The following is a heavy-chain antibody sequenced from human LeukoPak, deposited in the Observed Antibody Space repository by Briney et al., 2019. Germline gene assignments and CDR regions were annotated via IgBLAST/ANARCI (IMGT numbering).Heavy chain of an antibody. CDR3: ASPATYRFDY. CDR1: GGSISSGSYY. CDR2: IYTSGST. J-gene: IGHJ4*02. Sequence: SETLSLTCTVSGGSISSGSYYWSWIRQPAGKGLEWIGRIYTSGSTNYNPSLKSRVTISVDTSKNQFSLKLSSVTAADTAVYYCASPATYRFDYWGQGTLVTVSS. V-gene: IGHV4-61*02.